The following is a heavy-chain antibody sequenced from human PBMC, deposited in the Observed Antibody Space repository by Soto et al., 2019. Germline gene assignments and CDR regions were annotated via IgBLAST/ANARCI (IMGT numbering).Heavy chain of an antibody. V-gene: IGHV1-69*13. CDR3: ARGRGGSFDI. CDR1: GGTFSSYA. J-gene: IGHJ3*02. CDR2: IIPIFGTA. Sequence: SVKVSCKASGGTFSSYAISWVRQAPGQGLEWMGGIIPIFGTANYAQKFQGRATITADESTSTXXXXXXXXRSEDTAVYYCARGRGGSFDIWGQGTMVTVSS.